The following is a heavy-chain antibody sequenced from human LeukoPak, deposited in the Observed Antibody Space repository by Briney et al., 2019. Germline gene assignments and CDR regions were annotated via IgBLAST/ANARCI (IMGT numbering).Heavy chain of an antibody. D-gene: IGHD6-13*01. CDR3: ARATYSSTWYSRYFDL. V-gene: IGHV3-30*03. CDR1: EFTFSTYG. CDR2: ISYDGSNK. J-gene: IGHJ2*01. Sequence: PGGSLRLSCAASEFTFSTYGMHWVRQAPDKGLEWVAIISYDGSNKYYADSVKGRFTISRENAKKSLYLQMNSLRAGDTAVYYCARATYSSTWYSRYFDLWGRGTLVTVSS.